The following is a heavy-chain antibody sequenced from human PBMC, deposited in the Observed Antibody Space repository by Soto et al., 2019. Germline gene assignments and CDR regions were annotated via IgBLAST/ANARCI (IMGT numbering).Heavy chain of an antibody. D-gene: IGHD6-6*01. J-gene: IGHJ6*02. V-gene: IGHV6-1*01. CDR3: VRQPLANLALYGMDV. CDR2: TYYRSKWNY. Sequence: SQTLSLTCAISGDSVSANNAAWNWIRQSPSRGLEWLGRTYYRSKWNYDYAESVKSRLTITPDTSNNQFSLQLNSATPEDAAVYYCVRQPLANLALYGMDVWGQGTTVTVSS. CDR1: GDSVSANNAA.